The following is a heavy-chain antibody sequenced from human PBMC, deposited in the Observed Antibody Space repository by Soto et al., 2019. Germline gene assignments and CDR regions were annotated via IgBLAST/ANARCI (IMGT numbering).Heavy chain of an antibody. CDR2: ISGSGGST. CDR1: GFTFSSYA. D-gene: IGHD3-9*01. CDR3: ATDLSFNYDTSSY. J-gene: IGHJ4*02. V-gene: IGHV3-23*01. Sequence: PGGSLRLSCAASGFTFSSYAMNWVRQAPGKGLEWVSTISGSGGSTYYAESVKGRFTISRDNSKNTLSLQMNSLRAEDTAVYYCATDLSFNYDTSSYWGQGTLVTVSS.